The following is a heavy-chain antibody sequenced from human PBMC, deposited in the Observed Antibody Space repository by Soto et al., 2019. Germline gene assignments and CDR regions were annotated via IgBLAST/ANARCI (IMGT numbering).Heavy chain of an antibody. J-gene: IGHJ4*02. D-gene: IGHD3-22*01. CDR1: GGSISSGGYY. CDR2: IYYSGST. V-gene: IGHV4-31*03. CDR3: ARGHYYDSSGYLFDY. Sequence: LSLTCTVSGGSISSGGYYWSWIRQHPGKGLERIGYIYYSGSTYYNPSLKSRVTISVDTSKNQFSLKLSSVIAADTAVYYCARGHYYDSSGYLFDYWGQGTLVTVSS.